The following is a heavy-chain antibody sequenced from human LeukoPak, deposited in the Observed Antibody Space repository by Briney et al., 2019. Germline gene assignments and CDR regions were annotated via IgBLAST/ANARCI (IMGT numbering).Heavy chain of an antibody. CDR2: IKQDGSEK. CDR1: AFTFGDYA. Sequence: PGGSLRLSCAASAFTFGDYAMSWVRQAPGKGLEWVANIKQDGSEKYYVDSVKGRFTISRDNAKNSLYLQMNSLRAEDTAVYYCARVYDYGDYGRFDYWGQGTLVTVSS. CDR3: ARVYDYGDYGRFDY. V-gene: IGHV3-7*01. J-gene: IGHJ4*02. D-gene: IGHD4-17*01.